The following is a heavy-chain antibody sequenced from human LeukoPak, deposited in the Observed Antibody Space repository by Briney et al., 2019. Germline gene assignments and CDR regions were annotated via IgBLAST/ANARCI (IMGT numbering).Heavy chain of an antibody. J-gene: IGHJ6*03. CDR1: GGSFTDYY. CDR3: ARSRVGTTSGYYYYMDV. D-gene: IGHD1-1*01. V-gene: IGHV4-34*01. Sequence: SETLSLTCAVYGGSFTDYYWTWIRQPPPKGLDWIGEINHSGSTNYSPSLNSRVTISVDTSKNQFSLKMTSVTAADTAIYYCARSRVGTTSGYYYYMDVWGKGTKVIVSS. CDR2: INHSGST.